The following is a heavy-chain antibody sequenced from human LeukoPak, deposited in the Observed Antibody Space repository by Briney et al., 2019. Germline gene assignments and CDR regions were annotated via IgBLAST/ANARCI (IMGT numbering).Heavy chain of an antibody. CDR3: AREGLGELTLDC. J-gene: IGHJ4*02. CDR1: GYTFSTYG. CDR2: ISTDNGDT. Sequence: ASVKVSCKSFGYTFSTYGISWVRQAPGQGLEWMGWISTDNGDTTYAQKFQGRVTMTTDTSTGTAYMELSSLRSDDTAVYYCAREGLGELTLDCWGQGTLVTVSS. D-gene: IGHD3-16*01. V-gene: IGHV1-18*01.